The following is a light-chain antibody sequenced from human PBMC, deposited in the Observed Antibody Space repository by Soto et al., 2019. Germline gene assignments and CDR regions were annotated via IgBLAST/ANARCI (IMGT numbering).Light chain of an antibody. CDR2: AAS. CDR1: QDIGNF. J-gene: IGKJ4*01. V-gene: IGKV1-27*01. Sequence: DIQMTQSPSSLSAFVGDRVTITCRASQDIGNFLAWYQQKLGKVPKLLIYAASTLQSGVPSRFSGSGSGTDFTLTISSLQPEDVATYYCQKCKVAPFTFGGGTKGEIK. CDR3: QKCKVAPFT.